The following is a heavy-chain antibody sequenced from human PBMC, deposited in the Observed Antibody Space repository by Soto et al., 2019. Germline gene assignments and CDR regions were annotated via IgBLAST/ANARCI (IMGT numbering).Heavy chain of an antibody. CDR3: ASSPGYRFGIDY. J-gene: IGHJ4*02. CDR1: GFRISSYG. D-gene: IGHD5-18*01. V-gene: IGHV3-33*01. CDR2: IWHDVSNT. Sequence: QVQLVESGGGVVQPGRSLRLSCAASGFRISSYGMHWVRQAPGKGLEWVAVIWHDVSNTQYADSVKGRFTISRDNSKNTLYLRVSSLRAEDTAVYYCASSPGYRFGIDYWGQGTLVTVSS.